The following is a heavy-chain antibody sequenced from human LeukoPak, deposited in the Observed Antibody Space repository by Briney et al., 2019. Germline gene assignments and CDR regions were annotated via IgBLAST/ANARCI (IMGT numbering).Heavy chain of an antibody. CDR2: INLGTGYT. J-gene: IGHJ4*02. CDR1: GYTFTSQD. Sequence: GSSVKVSCKASGYTFTSQDITWVRQATGQGLEGMGWINLGTGYTGYAPKFQGRVTMTRDTSISTAYVELSSLRSEDTAVYYCARGQFSSGWYPYYFDYWGQGTLVTVSS. V-gene: IGHV1-8*01. CDR3: ARGQFSSGWYPYYFDY. D-gene: IGHD6-19*01.